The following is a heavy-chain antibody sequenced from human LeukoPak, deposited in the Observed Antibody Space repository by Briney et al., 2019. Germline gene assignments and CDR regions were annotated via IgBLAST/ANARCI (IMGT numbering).Heavy chain of an antibody. J-gene: IGHJ4*02. Sequence: ASVKVSCKVSGYTLTELSMHWVRQAPGKGLEWMGGFDPEDGETIYAQKFQGRVTMTRDTSISTAYMELSRLRSDDTAVYYCARAGSSSWYYYFDYWGQGTLVTVSS. D-gene: IGHD6-13*01. CDR3: ARAGSSSWYYYFDY. CDR2: FDPEDGET. CDR1: GYTLTELS. V-gene: IGHV1-24*01.